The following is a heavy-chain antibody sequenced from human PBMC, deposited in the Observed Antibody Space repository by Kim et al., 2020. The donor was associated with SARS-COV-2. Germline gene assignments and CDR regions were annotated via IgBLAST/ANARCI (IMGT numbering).Heavy chain of an antibody. CDR1: GFIFSDYY. V-gene: IGHV3-11*05. J-gene: IGHJ5*02. CDR3: AGEFAPAGWFDP. Sequence: GGSLRLSCAASGFIFSDYYMSWIRQAPGKGLEWLGYIRNKGDHTNYAYSVKGRFTISRDNAKKSLLLQINSLRVEDTAVYYCAGEFAPAGWFDPWGQGTLVTVSA. CDR2: IRNKGDHT.